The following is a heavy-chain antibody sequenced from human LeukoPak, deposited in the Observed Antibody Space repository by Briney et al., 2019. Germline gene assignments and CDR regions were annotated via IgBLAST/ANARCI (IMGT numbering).Heavy chain of an antibody. V-gene: IGHV3-30*03. CDR1: GFTFSTYS. J-gene: IGHJ4*02. CDR3: ARVLVGLSS. Sequence: QAGGSQRLSCAASGFTFSTYSMNWIRQAPGKGLEWVAVISYDGSNKYYADSVKGRFTISRDNSKNTLYLQMNSLRAEDTAVYYCARVLVGLSSWGQGTLVTVSS. CDR2: ISYDGSNK.